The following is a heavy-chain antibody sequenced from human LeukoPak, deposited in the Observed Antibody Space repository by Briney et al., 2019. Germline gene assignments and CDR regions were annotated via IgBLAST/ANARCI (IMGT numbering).Heavy chain of an antibody. CDR1: DGSISSGNYY. V-gene: IGHV4-39*01. D-gene: IGHD3-22*01. CDR3: ARGPYSYDSSGAFDI. J-gene: IGHJ3*02. Sequence: PSETLSLTCSVSDGSISSGNYYWAWIRQPPGKWPEWRGCIYYSGTTYPNSSLKSRVTISVDTSKNQFLLKLSSVAAADTAVYSCARGPYSYDSSGAFDIWGQGTMVTVSS. CDR2: IYYSGTT.